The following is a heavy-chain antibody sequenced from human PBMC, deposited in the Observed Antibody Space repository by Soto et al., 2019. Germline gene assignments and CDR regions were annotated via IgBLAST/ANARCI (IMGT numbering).Heavy chain of an antibody. D-gene: IGHD3-22*01. V-gene: IGHV4-30-2*01. J-gene: IGHJ3*02. CDR2: IYHSGST. Sequence: SETLSLTCAVSGGSINSAGYSWSWIRQPPGKGLEWIGYIYHSGSTYYNPSLKSRVTISLDRSNNHFSLKLSSVTAADTAVYYCARVPIYYDSSGYYNYGTFDIWGQGTMVTV. CDR3: ARVPIYYDSSGYYNYGTFDI. CDR1: GGSINSAGYS.